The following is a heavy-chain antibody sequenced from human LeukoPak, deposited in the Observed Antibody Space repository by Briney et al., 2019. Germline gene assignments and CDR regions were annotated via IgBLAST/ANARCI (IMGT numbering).Heavy chain of an antibody. Sequence: SGGSLRLSCAASGFTFSSYAMSWVRQAPGKGLEWVSAISGSGGSTYYADSVKGRFTISRDNSKNTLYLQMNSLRAEDTAVYYCAKAHGDYVFAFDYWGQGTLVTVSS. CDR1: GFTFSSYA. J-gene: IGHJ4*02. CDR3: AKAHGDYVFAFDY. CDR2: ISGSGGST. D-gene: IGHD4-17*01. V-gene: IGHV3-23*01.